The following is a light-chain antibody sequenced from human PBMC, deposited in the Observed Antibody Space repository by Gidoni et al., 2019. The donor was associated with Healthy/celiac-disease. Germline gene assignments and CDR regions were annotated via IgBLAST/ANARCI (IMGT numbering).Light chain of an antibody. CDR3: QAWDISTVI. Sequence: SYELTQPPSVYVSPGQTASITCSGDKLGDKYACWYQQKPGQSPVLVIYHDSQRPSGIPERFSGSNSGNTATLTISGTQAMDEADYYCQAWDISTVIFGGGTKLTVL. CDR2: HDS. V-gene: IGLV3-1*01. CDR1: KLGDKY. J-gene: IGLJ2*01.